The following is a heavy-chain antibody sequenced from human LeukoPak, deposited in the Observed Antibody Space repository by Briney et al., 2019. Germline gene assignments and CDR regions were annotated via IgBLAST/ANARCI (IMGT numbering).Heavy chain of an antibody. CDR1: GGSISSYY. D-gene: IGHD3-16*02. V-gene: IGHV4-59*01. CDR3: AREPQNPLIRLGELSSPHFDY. Sequence: SETLSLTCTVSGGSISSYYWNWIRQPPGKGLEWIGYISYSGSTKYNPSLKSRVTISVDTSKNQFSLRVTSLTAADTAVYYCAREPQNPLIRLGELSSPHFDYWGQGTLVTVSS. CDR2: ISYSGST. J-gene: IGHJ4*02.